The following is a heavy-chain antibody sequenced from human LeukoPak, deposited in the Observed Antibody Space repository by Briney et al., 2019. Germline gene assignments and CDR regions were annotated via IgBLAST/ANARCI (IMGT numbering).Heavy chain of an antibody. J-gene: IGHJ4*02. CDR1: GGSISTYY. V-gene: IGHV4-59*12. CDR2: IFYSGTT. D-gene: IGHD1-20*01. CDR3: ARAYNRNDRSLSY. Sequence: SETLSLTCTVSGGSISTYYWSWIRQPPGKELEWIGYIFYSGTTTYNPSLKSRVTISVDTSKNQFSLKLSSVTAADTAVYYCARAYNRNDRSLSYWGQGTLVTVSS.